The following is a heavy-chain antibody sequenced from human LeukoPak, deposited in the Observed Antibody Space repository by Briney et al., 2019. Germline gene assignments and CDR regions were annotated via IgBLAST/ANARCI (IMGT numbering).Heavy chain of an antibody. V-gene: IGHV3-30-3*01. J-gene: IGHJ4*02. Sequence: GGSLRLSCAASGFTFSSYAMHWVRQAPGKGLEWVAVISYDGSNKYYADSVKGRFTISRDNSKNTLYLQMNSLRAEDTAVYYCASPRKRRLSTAGFDYWGQGTLVTVSS. CDR3: ASPRKRRLSTAGFDY. D-gene: IGHD6-25*01. CDR2: ISYDGSNK. CDR1: GFTFSSYA.